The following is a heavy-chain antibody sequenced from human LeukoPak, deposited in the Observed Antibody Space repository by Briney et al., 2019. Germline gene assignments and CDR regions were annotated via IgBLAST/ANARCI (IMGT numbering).Heavy chain of an antibody. CDR2: IYHSGST. CDR1: GGSISSSNW. Sequence: SETLSLTCAVSGGSISSSNWWSWVRQPPGKGLEWIGEIYHSGSTNYNPSLKSRVTISVDTSKNQFSLKLSSVTAADTAVYYCARVSGYCSGGACYSRRHFDHWGQGTLVTVSS. CDR3: ARVSGYCSGGACYSRRHFDH. J-gene: IGHJ4*02. D-gene: IGHD2-15*01. V-gene: IGHV4-4*02.